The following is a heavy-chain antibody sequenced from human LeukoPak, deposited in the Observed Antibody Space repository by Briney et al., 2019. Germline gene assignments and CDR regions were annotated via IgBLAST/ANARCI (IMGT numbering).Heavy chain of an antibody. D-gene: IGHD1-26*01. J-gene: IGHJ4*02. CDR2: IYHSGST. Sequence: SETLSLTCTVSGGSISSSSYYWGWIRQPPGKGLEWIGSIYHSGSTYYNPSLKSRVTIAVETPKNQFSPKLSSVTAADTAVYYCARDREVGATGYYFDYWGQGTLVTVSS. CDR1: GGSISSSSYY. V-gene: IGHV4-39*07. CDR3: ARDREVGATGYYFDY.